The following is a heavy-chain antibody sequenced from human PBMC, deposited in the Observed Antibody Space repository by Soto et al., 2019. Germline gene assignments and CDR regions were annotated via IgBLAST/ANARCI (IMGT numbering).Heavy chain of an antibody. D-gene: IGHD6-19*01. J-gene: IGHJ6*03. CDR1: GYSFTNYG. CDR2: ISAYNGNT. V-gene: IGHV1-18*01. Sequence: GASVKVSCKASGYSFTNYGITWVRQAPGQGFEWMGWISAYNGNTKYAQKLQGGVTMTTDASTSTAYLELRSLTSDDTAVYYCARDRGVAPPVAGNTHYYYYMDVWGKGTTVTVSS. CDR3: ARDRGVAPPVAGNTHYYYYMDV.